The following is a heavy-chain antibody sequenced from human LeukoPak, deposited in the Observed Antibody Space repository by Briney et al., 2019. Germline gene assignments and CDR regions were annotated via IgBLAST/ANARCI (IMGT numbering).Heavy chain of an antibody. CDR3: ASRYSFGYPLDY. Sequence: PGGSLRLSCAASGFTVSSNYMSWVRQAPGQGLEWVSVIYSGGSTYYADSVKGRFTISRDNSKNTLYLQMNSLRAEDAAVYYCASRYSFGYPLDYWGRGTRVSVSS. D-gene: IGHD5-18*01. J-gene: IGHJ4*02. CDR2: IYSGGST. V-gene: IGHV3-66*02. CDR1: GFTVSSNY.